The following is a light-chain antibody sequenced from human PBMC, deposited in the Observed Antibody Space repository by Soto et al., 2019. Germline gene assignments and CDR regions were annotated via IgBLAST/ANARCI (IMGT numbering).Light chain of an antibody. CDR1: QGIKND. CDR3: LQDYTYPYT. Sequence: AIQMTQSPSSLSASVGDRVTITCRASQGIKNDVAWYQQKPGKAPNLLIYAASSLQSGVPPRFSGSGSGTDFTLAISSLQPEDFATYYCLQDYTYPYTFGQGTK. V-gene: IGKV1-6*01. J-gene: IGKJ2*01. CDR2: AAS.